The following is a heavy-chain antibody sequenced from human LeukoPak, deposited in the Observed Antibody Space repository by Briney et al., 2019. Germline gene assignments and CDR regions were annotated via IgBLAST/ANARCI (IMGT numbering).Heavy chain of an antibody. Sequence: ASVKVSCKASGYTFTSHDINWVRQAAGQGLEWMGRMNPNSGNAGYAQKFQGRVTMTRDTSINTAYMELYSLTSEDTAVYYCARDNSARGANWFDPWGQGTLVTVSS. V-gene: IGHV1-8*01. CDR1: GYTFTSHD. D-gene: IGHD6-25*01. J-gene: IGHJ5*02. CDR3: ARDNSARGANWFDP. CDR2: MNPNSGNA.